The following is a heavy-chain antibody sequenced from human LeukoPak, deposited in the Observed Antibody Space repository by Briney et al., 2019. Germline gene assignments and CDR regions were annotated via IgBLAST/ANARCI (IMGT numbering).Heavy chain of an antibody. CDR1: GGTFSSYA. D-gene: IGHD3-3*01. V-gene: IGHV1-69*01. CDR3: AVEGYYDFWSGSSPNWFDP. Sequence: SVKVSCKASGGTFSSYAISWVRQAPGQGLEWMGGIIPIFGTANYAQKFQGRVTITADESTSTAYMELSSLRSEDTAVYYCAVEGYYDFWSGSSPNWFDPWGQGTLVTVSS. J-gene: IGHJ5*02. CDR2: IIPIFGTA.